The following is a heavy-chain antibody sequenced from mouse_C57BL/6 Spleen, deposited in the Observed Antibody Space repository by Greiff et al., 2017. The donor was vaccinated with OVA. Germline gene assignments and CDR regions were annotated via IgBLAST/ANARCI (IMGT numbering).Heavy chain of an antibody. CDR3: TSITTVVYYYAMDY. V-gene: IGHV14-1*01. D-gene: IGHD1-1*01. Sequence: VQLQQSGAELVRPGASVKLSCTASGFNIKDYYMHWVKQRPEQGLEWIGRIDPEDGDTEYAPKFQGKATMTADTSSNTAYLQLSSLTSEDTAVYYCTSITTVVYYYAMDYWGQGTSVTVSS. J-gene: IGHJ4*01. CDR2: IDPEDGDT. CDR1: GFNIKDYY.